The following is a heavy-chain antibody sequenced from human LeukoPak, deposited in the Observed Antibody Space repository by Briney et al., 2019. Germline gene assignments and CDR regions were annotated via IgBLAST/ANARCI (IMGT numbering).Heavy chain of an antibody. CDR2: IRSKANSYAI. CDR3: ARGLTTVVKRVPGY. CDR1: GFTFSGSA. Sequence: GGSLRLSCAASGFTFSGSAMHWVRQASGKGLEWVGRIRSKANSYAIAYAASVKGRFTISRDDSKNTAYLQMNSLKTEDTAVYYCARGLTTVVKRVPGYWGQGTLVTVSS. D-gene: IGHD4-23*01. V-gene: IGHV3-73*01. J-gene: IGHJ4*02.